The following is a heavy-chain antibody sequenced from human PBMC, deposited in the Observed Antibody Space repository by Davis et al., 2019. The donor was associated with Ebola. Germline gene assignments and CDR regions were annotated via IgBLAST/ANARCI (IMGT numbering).Heavy chain of an antibody. D-gene: IGHD6-19*01. CDR1: GFTFSSYT. Sequence: PGGSLRLSCAASGFTFSSYTMNWVRQAPGKGLEWVSSISVSSGYIYYEDSVKGRFTISRDNAKNSLYLQMNSLRDEDTAVYYCAREIAVASTECDYWGQGTLVTVSS. CDR3: AREIAVASTECDY. CDR2: ISVSSGYI. J-gene: IGHJ4*02. V-gene: IGHV3-21*01.